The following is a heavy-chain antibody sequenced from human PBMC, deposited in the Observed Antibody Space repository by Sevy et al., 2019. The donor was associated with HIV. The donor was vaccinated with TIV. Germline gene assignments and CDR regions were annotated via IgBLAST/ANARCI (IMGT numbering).Heavy chain of an antibody. CDR2: ISSSADTK. D-gene: IGHD3-3*01. CDR1: GFTFSSYE. V-gene: IGHV3-48*03. CDR3: AKRGGQYDLGMDV. J-gene: IGHJ6*02. Sequence: GGSLRLSCAASGFTFSSYEMNWVRQAPGKGLEWVSYISSSADTKYYADSVRGRFTISRDNAKKSRYLQMNSLRAEDTAVYYCAKRGGQYDLGMDVWGQGTTVTVYS.